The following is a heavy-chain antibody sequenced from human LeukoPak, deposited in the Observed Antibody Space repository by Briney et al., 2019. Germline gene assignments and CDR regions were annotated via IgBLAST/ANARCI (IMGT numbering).Heavy chain of an antibody. CDR2: INPNSGGT. CDR1: GYTFTGYY. CDR3: AGPYSVNTDGSFDI. D-gene: IGHD1-26*01. V-gene: IGHV1-2*02. Sequence: APVKVSCKASGYTFTGYYMHWVRQAPGQGLEWMGWINPNSGGTNYAQKFQGRVTMTRDTSNSTAYMELNRLRSDDTSLFYCAGPYSVNTDGSFDIWGRGTMVSVCS. J-gene: IGHJ3*02.